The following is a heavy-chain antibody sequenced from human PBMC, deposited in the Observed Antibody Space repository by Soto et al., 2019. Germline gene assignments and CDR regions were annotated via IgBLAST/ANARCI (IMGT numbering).Heavy chain of an antibody. Sequence: ASVKVSCKASGYTFTGYYMHWVRQAPGQGLEWMGWINPNSGGTNYAQKFQGWVTMTRDTSISTAYMELSRLRSDDTAVYYCARDRILEWLLPEYYFDYWGQGTLVTVSS. CDR2: INPNSGGT. D-gene: IGHD3-3*01. J-gene: IGHJ4*02. V-gene: IGHV1-2*04. CDR1: GYTFTGYY. CDR3: ARDRILEWLLPEYYFDY.